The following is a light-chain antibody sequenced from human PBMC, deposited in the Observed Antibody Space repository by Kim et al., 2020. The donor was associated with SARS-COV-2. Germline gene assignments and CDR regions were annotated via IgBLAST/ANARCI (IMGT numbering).Light chain of an antibody. Sequence: GQRVTISCSGSSSNIGGNSVSWYQQLPGTAPKLLIYRSDGRPSGVPDRFSGSKSGTSASVAISGLQSEDEADYYCAVWDDSLNGVLFGGGTKVTVL. J-gene: IGLJ2*01. CDR1: SSNIGGNS. CDR2: RSD. CDR3: AVWDDSLNGVL. V-gene: IGLV1-44*01.